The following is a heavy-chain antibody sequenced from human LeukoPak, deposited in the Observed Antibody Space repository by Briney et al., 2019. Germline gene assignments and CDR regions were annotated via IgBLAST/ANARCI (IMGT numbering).Heavy chain of an antibody. CDR3: ARVEYQLLSVWFDP. D-gene: IGHD2-2*01. CDR1: GGSISSYY. Sequence: SETLSLTCTVSGGSISSYYWSWIRQPAWKGLEWIGRIYTSGSTNYNPSLKSRVTMSVDTSKNQFSLKLSSVTAADTAVYYCARVEYQLLSVWFDPWGQGTLVTVSS. V-gene: IGHV4-4*07. J-gene: IGHJ5*02. CDR2: IYTSGST.